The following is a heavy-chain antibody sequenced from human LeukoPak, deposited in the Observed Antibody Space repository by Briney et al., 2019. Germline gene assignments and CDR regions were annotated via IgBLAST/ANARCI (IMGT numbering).Heavy chain of an antibody. Sequence: PGGSLRLSCAASGFTFSSYAMSWVRQAPGKGLEWVSAISGGGGSTYYADSVKGRFTISRDNSKNTLYLQMNSLRAEDTAVYYCAKGGRLLWFGEPTDFFDHWGQGTLVTVSS. CDR2: ISGGGGST. CDR1: GFTFSSYA. D-gene: IGHD3-10*01. J-gene: IGHJ4*02. V-gene: IGHV3-23*01. CDR3: AKGGRLLWFGEPTDFFDH.